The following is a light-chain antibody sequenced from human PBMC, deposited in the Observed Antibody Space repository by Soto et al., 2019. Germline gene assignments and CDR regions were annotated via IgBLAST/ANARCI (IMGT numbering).Light chain of an antibody. CDR2: GAS. CDR1: QSISSSY. J-gene: IGKJ1*01. Sequence: EIVLTQSPGTLSLSPGKRATLSCRASQSISSSYLAWYQQRPGQAPRLLIYGASTRATGIPARFSGSGSGTEFTLTISSLQSVDFAVYSCQQYNNWPWTFGQGTKVDIK. CDR3: QQYNNWPWT. V-gene: IGKV3-15*01.